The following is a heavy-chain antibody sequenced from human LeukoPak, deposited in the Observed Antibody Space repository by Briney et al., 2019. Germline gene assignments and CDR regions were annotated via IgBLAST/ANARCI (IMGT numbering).Heavy chain of an antibody. V-gene: IGHV3-21*01. CDR3: ARDLSMVRGPPFDY. D-gene: IGHD3-10*01. J-gene: IGHJ4*02. CDR2: ISSSSSYI. CDR1: GFTFSIYS. Sequence: GGSLRLSCAASGFTFSIYSMNWVRQAPGKGLEWVSSISSSSSYIYYADSVKGRFTISRDNAKNSLYLQMNSLRAEDTAVYYCARDLSMVRGPPFDYWGQGTLVTVSS.